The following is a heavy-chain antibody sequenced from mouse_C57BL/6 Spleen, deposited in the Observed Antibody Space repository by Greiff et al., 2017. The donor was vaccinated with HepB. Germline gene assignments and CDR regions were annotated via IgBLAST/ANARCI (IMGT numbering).Heavy chain of an antibody. D-gene: IGHD2-1*01. CDR3: ASYGNARGYAMDY. CDR1: GYTFTSYW. V-gene: IGHV1-64*01. J-gene: IGHJ4*01. CDR2: IHPNSGST. Sequence: QVQLQQPGAELVKPGASVKLSCKASGYTFTSYWMHWVKQRPGQGLEWIGMIHPNSGSTNYNEKFKSKATLTVDKSSSTAYMQLSSLTSEDSAVYNCASYGNARGYAMDYWGQGTSVTVSS.